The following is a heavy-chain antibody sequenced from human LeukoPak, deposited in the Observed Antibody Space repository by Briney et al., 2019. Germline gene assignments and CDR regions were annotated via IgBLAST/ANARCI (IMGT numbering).Heavy chain of an antibody. V-gene: IGHV3-15*07. CDR1: GFIFSNAW. Sequence: GGSLRLSCAASGFIFSNAWMNWVRQAPGKGLEWVGRIQSKTDGGKTDYAAPVKGRFTISRDDSKNTLYLQMNSLKTEDTAIYYCTTGIRGDWGQGTLVTVSS. CDR3: TTGIRGD. D-gene: IGHD3-3*02. CDR2: IQSKTDGGKT. J-gene: IGHJ4*02.